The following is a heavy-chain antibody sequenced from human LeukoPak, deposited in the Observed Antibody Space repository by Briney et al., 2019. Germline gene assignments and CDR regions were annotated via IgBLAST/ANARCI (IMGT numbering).Heavy chain of an antibody. V-gene: IGHV3-30*02. Sequence: GGSLRLSCAASGFTFSSYGMHWVRQAPGKRLEWVAFIRYDGSNKYYADSVKGRFTISRDNSKNTLYLQMNSLRAEDTAVYYCAKDVVYTPYYGGNEDYWGQGTLVTVSS. CDR2: IRYDGSNK. CDR3: AKDVVYTPYYGGNEDY. CDR1: GFTFSSYG. J-gene: IGHJ4*02. D-gene: IGHD4-23*01.